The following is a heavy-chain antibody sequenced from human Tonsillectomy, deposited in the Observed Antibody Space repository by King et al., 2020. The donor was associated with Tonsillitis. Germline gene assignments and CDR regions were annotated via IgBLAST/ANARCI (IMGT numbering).Heavy chain of an antibody. CDR2: IYYSGST. J-gene: IGHJ4*02. Sequence: QLQESGPGLVKPSETLSLTCTVSGGSISSYYWSWLRQPPGRGLEGVGYIYYSGSTNYNPSLKRRVTISVDTSKNQFSLKLSAVTAADTAVYYCARDQNYYDSSGYYRGGFDYWGQGTLVTVSS. CDR3: ARDQNYYDSSGYYRGGFDY. V-gene: IGHV4-59*01. CDR1: GGSISSYY. D-gene: IGHD3-22*01.